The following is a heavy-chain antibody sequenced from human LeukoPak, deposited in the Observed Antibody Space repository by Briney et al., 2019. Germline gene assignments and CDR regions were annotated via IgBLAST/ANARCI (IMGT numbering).Heavy chain of an antibody. CDR2: IRNDGSGK. CDR1: GFSFSAAW. J-gene: IGHJ4*02. CDR3: VNLGYSD. D-gene: IGHD5-12*01. V-gene: IGHV3-7*01. Sequence: QPGGSLRLSCEASGFSFSAAWMTWVRQAPGKGLEWVATIRNDGSGKYYVDSVKGRFTLSRDNAKNLVYLQMNSLRVEDTAVYYCVNLGYSDGGQGTLVTVSS.